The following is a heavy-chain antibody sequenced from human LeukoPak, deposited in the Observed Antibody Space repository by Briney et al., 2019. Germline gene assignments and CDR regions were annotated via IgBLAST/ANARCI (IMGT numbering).Heavy chain of an antibody. V-gene: IGHV4-59*01. D-gene: IGHD3-10*01. CDR2: IYYSGST. J-gene: IGHJ4*02. CDR1: GGSISSYY. CDR3: ARGELQLQQWAY. Sequence: SETLSLTCTVSGGSISSYYWSWIRQPPGKGLEWIGYIYYSGSTNYNPSLKSRVTISVDTSKNQFSLKLSSVTAADTAVYYCARGELQLQQWAYWGQGTLVTVSS.